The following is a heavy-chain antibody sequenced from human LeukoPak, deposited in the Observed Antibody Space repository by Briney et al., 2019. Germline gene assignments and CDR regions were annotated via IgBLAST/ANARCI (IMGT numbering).Heavy chain of an antibody. Sequence: SETLSLTCTVSGGSLSSSSYYWGWIRQPPGKGLEWIGSIYYSGSTNYNPSLKSRVTISVDTSKNQFSLKLSSVTAADTAVYYCARGLPTWAPFDYWGQGTLVTVSS. CDR3: ARGLPTWAPFDY. J-gene: IGHJ4*02. V-gene: IGHV4-39*07. D-gene: IGHD1-1*01. CDR1: GGSLSSSSYY. CDR2: IYYSGST.